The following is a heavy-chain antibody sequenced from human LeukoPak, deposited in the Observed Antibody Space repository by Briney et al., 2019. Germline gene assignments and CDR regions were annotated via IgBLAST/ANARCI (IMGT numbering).Heavy chain of an antibody. CDR1: GYTFNSYG. V-gene: IGHV1-18*01. CDR2: ISAYNGYT. D-gene: IGHD2-2*01. J-gene: IGHJ5*02. CDR3: ARDKGYCSSSSCNSNWFDT. Sequence: ASVKVSCKASGYTFNSYGISWVRQAPGQGLEWMGWISAYNGYTNYAQKLQGRLTMTTDTSTTTAHMELRSLRSDDTAVYYCARDKGYCSSSSCNSNWFDTWGQGTLVTVSS.